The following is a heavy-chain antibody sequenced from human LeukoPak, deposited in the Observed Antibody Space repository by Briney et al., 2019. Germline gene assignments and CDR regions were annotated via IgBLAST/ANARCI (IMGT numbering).Heavy chain of an antibody. D-gene: IGHD3-16*01. CDR2: IYTSGST. Sequence: SQTLSLTCTVSGGSISSGSYYWSWIRQPAGKGLEWIGRIYTSGSTNYNPSLKSRVTISVDTSKNQFSLKLSSVTAADTAVYYCASARQNTIGWFDPWGQGTLVIVSS. CDR3: ASARQNTIGWFDP. CDR1: GGSISSGSYY. V-gene: IGHV4-61*02. J-gene: IGHJ5*02.